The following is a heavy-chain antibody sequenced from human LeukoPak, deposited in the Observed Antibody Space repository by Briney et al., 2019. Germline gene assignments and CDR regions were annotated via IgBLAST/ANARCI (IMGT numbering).Heavy chain of an antibody. Sequence: PSDTLSLTCTVSGASISGHYLTWLRQPPGKGLEWIGYISHIESTNYNPSLKSRLTISVDTSKNQFSLKLASVTAADTAVYYCARDRISINALDMWGQGTMVTVSS. CDR2: ISHIEST. CDR3: ARDRISINALDM. V-gene: IGHV4-59*11. CDR1: GASISGHY. D-gene: IGHD1-14*01. J-gene: IGHJ3*02.